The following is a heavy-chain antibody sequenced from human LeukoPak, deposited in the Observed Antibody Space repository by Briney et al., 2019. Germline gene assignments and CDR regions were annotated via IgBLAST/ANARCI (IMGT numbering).Heavy chain of an antibody. V-gene: IGHV3-23*01. CDR1: GFTFSSYA. Sequence: GGSLRLSCAASGFTFSSYAMSWVRQAPGKGLEWVSAISGSGDSTYYGDSVKGRFTISRDNSKNTLYLQMNSLRAEDTAVYYCAKDRDYGGNSEKFDYWGQGTLVTVSS. CDR3: AKDRDYGGNSEKFDY. J-gene: IGHJ4*02. D-gene: IGHD4-23*01. CDR2: ISGSGDST.